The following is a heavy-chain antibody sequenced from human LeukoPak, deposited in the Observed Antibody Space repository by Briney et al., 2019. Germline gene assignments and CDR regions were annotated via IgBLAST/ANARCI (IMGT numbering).Heavy chain of an antibody. CDR1: GGSFSGYY. D-gene: IGHD4-23*01. CDR2: INHSGTT. J-gene: IGHJ4*02. Sequence: PSETLSLTCAVYGGSFSGYYWSWLRQPPGKGLEWIGEINHSGTTNYNPSLKSRVIISVDTSKNQFSLKLSAVTAADTAVYYCARLVGSVGNSGNWGQGTLVTVSS. V-gene: IGHV4-34*01. CDR3: ARLVGSVGNSGN.